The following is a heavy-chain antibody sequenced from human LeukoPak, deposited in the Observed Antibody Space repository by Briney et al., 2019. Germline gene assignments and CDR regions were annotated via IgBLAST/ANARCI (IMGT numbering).Heavy chain of an antibody. CDR1: GGSISSYY. V-gene: IGHV4-59*01. CDR3: ARTVDLWGTYRPTKFDY. CDR2: IYYSGGT. Sequence: PETLSLTCAVSGGSISSYYWRGIRQPPGKGLEWIGYIYYSGGTNYNPSLKSRVTISLDTSKDQFSLKLTSVTAADTAVYYCARTVDLWGTYRPTKFDYWGQGTLATVSS. D-gene: IGHD3-16*02. J-gene: IGHJ4*02.